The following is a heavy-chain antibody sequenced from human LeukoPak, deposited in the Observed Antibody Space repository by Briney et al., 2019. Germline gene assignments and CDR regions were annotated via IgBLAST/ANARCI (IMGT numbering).Heavy chain of an antibody. V-gene: IGHV3-23*01. Sequence: GGSLRLSCEASGFTFGSHAMYWVRQAPGKGLEWVAGIFGSGGSPHYADPVKGRFTISRDNSRNTVYLQMNSLRVEDTAIYYCAKDGRRSEPYWGQGTLVTVSS. J-gene: IGHJ4*02. CDR3: AKDGRRSEPY. CDR1: GFTFGSHA. CDR2: IFGSGGSP. D-gene: IGHD1-26*01.